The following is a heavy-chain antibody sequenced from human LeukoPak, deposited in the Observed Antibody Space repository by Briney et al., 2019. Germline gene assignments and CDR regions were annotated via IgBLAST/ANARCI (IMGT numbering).Heavy chain of an antibody. CDR2: IYTSGST. CDR1: GGSISSYY. Sequence: SETLSLTCTVSGGSISSYYWSWSPQRPGEGLEWIGRIYTSGSTNYNPSLKSRDTISVATSNNQFSLTLSSVNAADTAVYYCATAISTGWHNLFDSWGQGTLVTVSP. D-gene: IGHD6-19*01. CDR3: ATAISTGWHNLFDS. J-gene: IGHJ5*01. V-gene: IGHV4-4*07.